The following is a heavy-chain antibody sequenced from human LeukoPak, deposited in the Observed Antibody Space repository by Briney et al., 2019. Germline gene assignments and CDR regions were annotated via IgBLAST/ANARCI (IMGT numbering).Heavy chain of an antibody. J-gene: IGHJ3*02. CDR3: ARQKLYPAAFDI. D-gene: IGHD2-8*01. CDR2: INSDGSST. V-gene: IGHV3-74*01. CDR1: GFTFSSYW. Sequence: PGGSLRLSCAASGFTFSSYWMHWVRQAPGKGLVWVSRINSDGSSTSYADSVKGRFTISGDNAKNTLYLQMNSLRAEDTAVYYCARQKLYPAAFDIWGQGTMVTVSS.